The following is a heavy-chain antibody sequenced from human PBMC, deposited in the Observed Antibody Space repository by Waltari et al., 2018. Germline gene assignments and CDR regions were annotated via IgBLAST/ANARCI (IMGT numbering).Heavy chain of an antibody. CDR3: ARDPHYSNFDY. Sequence: FSTYWMTWVRQAPGKGLEWLANIKDDGSEKNYVDSVKGRFTISRDNAKNSLYLQMNSLRAEDTAVYYCARDPHYSNFDYWGQGTLVTVSS. CDR2: IKDDGSEK. D-gene: IGHD4-4*01. V-gene: IGHV3-7*01. CDR1: FSTYW. J-gene: IGHJ4*02.